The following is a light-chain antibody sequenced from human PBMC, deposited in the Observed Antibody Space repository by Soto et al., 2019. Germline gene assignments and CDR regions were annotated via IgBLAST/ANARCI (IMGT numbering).Light chain of an antibody. J-gene: IGKJ5*01. Sequence: EIVLTQSPGTLSLSPGDGATLSCRASQYVAKSYLGWYQQKPGQPPRLLIFDASTRATGIPDRFSGSGSGTDFTLTISRLETEDFAVYHCQQYAFSPITFGQGTRLEIK. V-gene: IGKV3-20*01. CDR1: QYVAKSY. CDR3: QQYAFSPIT. CDR2: DAS.